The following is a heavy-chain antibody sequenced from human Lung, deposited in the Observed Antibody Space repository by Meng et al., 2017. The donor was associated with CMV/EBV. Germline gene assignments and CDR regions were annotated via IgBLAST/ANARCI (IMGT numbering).Heavy chain of an antibody. D-gene: IGHD1-20*01. Sequence: VQLVESGGGVVQPGGSLRFSCAASDFTFSNSGMHWVRQAPGKGLEWVAFIRYDGSNKYYADSVKGRFTISRDNSRNTLYLQMNSLRTEDTAVYYCAKVRLRFNWNLDYWGQGTLVTVSS. CDR1: DFTFSNSG. V-gene: IGHV3-30*02. CDR2: IRYDGSNK. J-gene: IGHJ4*02. CDR3: AKVRLRFNWNLDY.